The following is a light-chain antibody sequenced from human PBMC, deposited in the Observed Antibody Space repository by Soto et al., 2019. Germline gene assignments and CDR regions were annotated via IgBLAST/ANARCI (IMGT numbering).Light chain of an antibody. CDR1: QSVKNY. Sequence: EIVLTQSPATLSLSPGERATLSCRASQSVKNYLAWYQHRPGQAPRLLIYGATNRATGIPARFSGSGSGTDFTLTISSLEADDFAVYYCQQRGNWPPWTFGQGTKVDI. CDR3: QQRGNWPPWT. J-gene: IGKJ1*01. V-gene: IGKV3-11*01. CDR2: GAT.